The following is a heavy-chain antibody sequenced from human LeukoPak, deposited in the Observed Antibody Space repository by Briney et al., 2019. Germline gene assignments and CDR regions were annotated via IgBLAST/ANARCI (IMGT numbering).Heavy chain of an antibody. Sequence: GASVKVSCKASGYTFTGYYMHWVRQAPGQGLEWMGWINPNSGGTNYAQKFQGRVTMTRDTSISTAYMELSRLRSDDTAVYYCASSARIYGDLYHFDYWGQGILVTVSS. D-gene: IGHD4-17*01. V-gene: IGHV1-2*02. CDR2: INPNSGGT. CDR3: ASSARIYGDLYHFDY. J-gene: IGHJ4*02. CDR1: GYTFTGYY.